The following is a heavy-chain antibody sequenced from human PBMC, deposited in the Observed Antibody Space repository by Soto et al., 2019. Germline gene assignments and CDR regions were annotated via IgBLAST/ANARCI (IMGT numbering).Heavy chain of an antibody. Sequence: KTSETLSLTCRVSGGSMTSYYWNWLRQSPGKGLELIGYIDDAGSTKFNPPLRSRVSMSILTSQGQVSLTLDFVTAADTAVYYCARAYLGFTGGYSPNWYSEVWGRGTLVTVSS. J-gene: IGHJ2*01. CDR1: GGSMTSYY. D-gene: IGHD3-22*01. CDR2: IDDAGST. V-gene: IGHV4-59*01. CDR3: ARAYLGFTGGYSPNWYSEV.